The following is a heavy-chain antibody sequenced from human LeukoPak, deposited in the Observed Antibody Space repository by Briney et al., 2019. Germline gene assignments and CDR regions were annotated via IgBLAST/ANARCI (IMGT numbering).Heavy chain of an antibody. Sequence: GGSLRLSCAASGFTFSSYGMHWVRQAPGKGLEWVAVISYDGSNKYYADSVKGRFTISRDNSKNTLYLQMNSLRAEDTAVYYCAKGIVGATKGVDYYYGMDVWGQGITVTVSS. CDR1: GFTFSSYG. D-gene: IGHD1-26*01. CDR3: AKGIVGATKGVDYYYGMDV. J-gene: IGHJ6*02. CDR2: ISYDGSNK. V-gene: IGHV3-30*18.